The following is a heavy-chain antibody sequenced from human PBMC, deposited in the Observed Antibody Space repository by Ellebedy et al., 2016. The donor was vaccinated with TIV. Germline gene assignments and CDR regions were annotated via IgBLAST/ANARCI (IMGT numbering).Heavy chain of an antibody. J-gene: IGHJ4*02. CDR2: IPYNTDPI. CDR1: GFSFSNYA. V-gene: IGHV3-48*02. D-gene: IGHD5-18*01. Sequence: GESLKISCVASGFSFSNYAMAWVRQGPGKGLEWISYIPYNTDPIHYADCVKGRFTISRDNAKNTLYMQMDSLRDEDTALYFCARDGGEGYRHGLFNHWGQGTQVTVSS. CDR3: ARDGGEGYRHGLFNH.